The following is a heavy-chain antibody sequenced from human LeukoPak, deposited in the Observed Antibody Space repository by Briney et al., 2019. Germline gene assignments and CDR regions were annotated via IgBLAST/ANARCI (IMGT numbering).Heavy chain of an antibody. J-gene: IGHJ5*02. V-gene: IGHV3-9*01. Sequence: GRSLKLSCAASGFTFDDYVMHWVRQAPGKGLEWVSGISWNSGSIGYADSVKGRFTISRDNAKNSLYLQMNSLRAEDTALYYCAKETGWFDPWGQGTLVTVS. CDR2: ISWNSGSI. CDR1: GFTFDDYV. CDR3: AKETGWFDP.